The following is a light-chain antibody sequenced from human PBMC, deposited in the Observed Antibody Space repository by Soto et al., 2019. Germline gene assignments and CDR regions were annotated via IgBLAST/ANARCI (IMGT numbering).Light chain of an antibody. J-gene: IGKJ4*01. V-gene: IGKV1-5*03. CDR1: QSISNW. CDR2: KAS. CDR3: QQYSSFGLT. Sequence: DIQMTQSPSTLSASVGDRVTITCRASQSISNWLAWYQQKPGKAPNLLIYKASNLESGVPSRFRGSGSGTEFTLTVNSLQPDDFATYYCQQYSSFGLTFGGGTKVAIK.